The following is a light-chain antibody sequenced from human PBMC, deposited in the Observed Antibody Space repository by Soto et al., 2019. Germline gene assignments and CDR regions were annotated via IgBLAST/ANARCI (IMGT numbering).Light chain of an antibody. Sequence: QSVLTQPPSASGSPGQSVTISCIGTASDIGRYNYVSWYQHHPGKAPKLIIYEVTKRPSGVPDRFSGSKSGNTASLTVSGLQPEDEADYYCSSYTRSVTIVFGSGTKVTVL. J-gene: IGLJ1*01. V-gene: IGLV2-8*01. CDR3: SSYTRSVTIV. CDR2: EVT. CDR1: ASDIGRYNY.